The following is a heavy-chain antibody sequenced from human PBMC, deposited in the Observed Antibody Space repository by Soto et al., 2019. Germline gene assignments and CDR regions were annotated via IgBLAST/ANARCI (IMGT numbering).Heavy chain of an antibody. V-gene: IGHV4-39*01. CDR2: IDYSGTA. CDR3: ARITGRHLDY. Sequence: SETQSLTCTVSSGYIRVTNVFWVWVRQPPGKGLEWIGNIDYSGTAYFSPSLATRVTFHVDTSKNQFSLTLYSVTAADTAVYYCARITGRHLDYWGQGILVTVSS. D-gene: IGHD1-20*01. CDR1: SGYIRVTNVF. J-gene: IGHJ4*02.